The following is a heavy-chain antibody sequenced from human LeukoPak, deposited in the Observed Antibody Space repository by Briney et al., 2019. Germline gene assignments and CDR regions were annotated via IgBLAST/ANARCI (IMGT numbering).Heavy chain of an antibody. V-gene: IGHV4-59*08. J-gene: IGHJ5*02. D-gene: IGHD2-15*01. CDR1: GGSISSYY. CDR2: IYYGGST. Sequence: SETLSLTCTVSGGSISSYYWSWIRQPPGQGLEWIGYIYYGGSTNYNPSLKSRLSISLDTSKNQFSLKLSSVTAADTAVYYCARRPGGLQDWLDPWGQGTLVTVSS. CDR3: ARRPGGLQDWLDP.